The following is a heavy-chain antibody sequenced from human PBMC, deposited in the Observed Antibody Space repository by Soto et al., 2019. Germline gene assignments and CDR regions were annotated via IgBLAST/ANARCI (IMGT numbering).Heavy chain of an antibody. Sequence: DSMKGRFTISRDNAKNSLYLQMNSLRAEDTALYYCAREDAYGYPHPLDYWGQGTLVTVSS. D-gene: IGHD4-17*01. V-gene: IGHV3-7*01. CDR3: AREDAYGYPHPLDY. J-gene: IGHJ4*02.